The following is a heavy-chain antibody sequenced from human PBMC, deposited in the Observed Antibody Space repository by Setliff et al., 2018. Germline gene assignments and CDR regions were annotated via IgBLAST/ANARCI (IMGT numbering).Heavy chain of an antibody. CDR1: GGTLRTYA. Sequence: ASVKVSCKASGGTLRTYAFNWVRQAPGQGLEWMGTINTGGGSASIVDQFQGRVTMTRDTSTSTVYLEVTSLRSEDTAVYYCARAGMASLNRKGVFEYWGQGTLVTVSS. D-gene: IGHD3-10*01. V-gene: IGHV1-46*01. J-gene: IGHJ4*02. CDR2: INTGGGSA. CDR3: ARAGMASLNRKGVFEY.